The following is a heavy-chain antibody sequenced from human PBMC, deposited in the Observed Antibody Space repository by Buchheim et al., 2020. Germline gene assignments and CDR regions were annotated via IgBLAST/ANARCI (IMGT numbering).Heavy chain of an antibody. CDR2: IWYDGSNK. CDR1: GFTFSSYG. V-gene: IGHV3-33*01. CDR3: AREDGRDKMGWFDP. J-gene: IGHJ5*02. Sequence: QVQLVESGGGVVQPGRSLRLSCAASGFTFSSYGMHWVRQAPGKGLEWVAVIWYDGSNKYYADSVKGRFTISRDNSKNTLYLQMNSLRAEDTAVYYCAREDGRDKMGWFDPWGQGTL. D-gene: IGHD2-15*01.